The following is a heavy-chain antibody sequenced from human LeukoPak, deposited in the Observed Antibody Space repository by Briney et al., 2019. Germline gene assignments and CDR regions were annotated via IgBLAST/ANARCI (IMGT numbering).Heavy chain of an antibody. Sequence: SETLSLTCTVSGGSISSSSYYWGWIRQPPGKRLEWIGSIYYSGSTYYNPSLKSRVTISVDTSKNQVSLKFTSVTAADTAVYYCARIGKQLEQRNAFDVWGQGTMVTVSS. J-gene: IGHJ3*01. CDR3: ARIGKQLEQRNAFDV. CDR1: GGSISSSSYY. D-gene: IGHD1/OR15-1a*01. CDR2: IYYSGST. V-gene: IGHV4-39*07.